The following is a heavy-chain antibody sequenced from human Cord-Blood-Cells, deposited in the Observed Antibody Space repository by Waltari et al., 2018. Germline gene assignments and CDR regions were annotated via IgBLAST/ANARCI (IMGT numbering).Heavy chain of an antibody. CDR3: ARYHQIVGATIFAFDI. Sequence: QVQLQQWGAGLLKPSETLSLTCAVYGGSFSGYYWSWIRQRPGKGLEWIGETNHSGRPTTNPSLRIRFPISVNRSKTHFSLNLSSGTAADPAVYYCARYHQIVGATIFAFDIWGQGTMVTVSS. V-gene: IGHV4-34*01. CDR1: GGSFSGYY. J-gene: IGHJ3*02. CDR2: TNHSGRP. D-gene: IGHD1-26*01.